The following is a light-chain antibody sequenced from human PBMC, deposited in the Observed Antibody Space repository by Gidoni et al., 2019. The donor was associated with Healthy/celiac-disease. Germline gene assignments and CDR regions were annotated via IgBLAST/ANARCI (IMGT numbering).Light chain of an antibody. Sequence: DIQSQTQSPSTLSASVGDRVTITCRASQSISSWLAWYQQKPGKAPKLLIYKASSLESGVPSRFSGSGSGTEFTLTISSLQPDDFATYYCQQYNSYWTFGQGTKVEIK. V-gene: IGKV1-5*03. CDR1: QSISSW. CDR3: QQYNSYWT. J-gene: IGKJ1*01. CDR2: KAS.